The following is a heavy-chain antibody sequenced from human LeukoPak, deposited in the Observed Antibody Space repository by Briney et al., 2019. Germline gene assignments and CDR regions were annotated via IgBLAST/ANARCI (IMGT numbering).Heavy chain of an antibody. CDR1: GGSVSSGSYY. V-gene: IGHV4-61*01. Sequence: SETLSLTCTVSGGSVSSGSYYWSWIRQPPGKGLEWIWYIYYSGSTNHNPSLKSRVTISVDTSKNQFSLKLSSVTAADTAVYYCARNSGGLVPRQYYFDYWGQGTLVTVSS. D-gene: IGHD3-10*01. CDR2: IYYSGST. CDR3: ARNSGGLVPRQYYFDY. J-gene: IGHJ4*02.